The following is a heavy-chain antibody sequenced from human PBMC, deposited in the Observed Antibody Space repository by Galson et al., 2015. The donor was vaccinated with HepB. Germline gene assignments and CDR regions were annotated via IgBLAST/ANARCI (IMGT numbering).Heavy chain of an antibody. Sequence: SLRLSCAASGFTFSSYWMSWVRQAPGKGLEWVANIKQDGSEKYYVDSVKGRFTISRDNAKNSLYLQMNSLRAEDTAVYYCARTPGESSGWLYAFDIWGQGTMVTVSS. CDR3: ARTPGESSGWLYAFDI. CDR1: GFTFSSYW. D-gene: IGHD6-19*01. CDR2: IKQDGSEK. J-gene: IGHJ3*02. V-gene: IGHV3-7*03.